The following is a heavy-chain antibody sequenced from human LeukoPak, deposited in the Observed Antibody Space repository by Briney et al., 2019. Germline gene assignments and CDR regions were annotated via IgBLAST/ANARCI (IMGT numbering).Heavy chain of an antibody. CDR1: GFTFSSYS. V-gene: IGHV3-21*01. D-gene: IGHD3-3*01. J-gene: IGHJ3*02. CDR3: ARETYEGAFDI. CDR2: ISSGSTYI. Sequence: GGSLRLPCAASGFTFSSYSLNWVRQAPGKGLVWVSCISSGSTYIYYADSVKGRFTISRDNAKNSLYLQMNSLRAEDTAVYYCARETYEGAFDIWGQGTMVTVSS.